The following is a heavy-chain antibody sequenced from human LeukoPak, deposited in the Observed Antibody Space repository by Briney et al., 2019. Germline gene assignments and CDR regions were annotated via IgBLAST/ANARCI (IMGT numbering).Heavy chain of an antibody. V-gene: IGHV3-23*01. Sequence: PGGSLRLSCAASGFTFSSYAMSWVRQAPGKGLDWVSAISGSGGSTYYADSVKGRFTISRDNSKNTLYLQMNSLRAEDTAVYYCAKNSGYDLFPYYFGYWGQGTLVTDSS. D-gene: IGHD5-12*01. J-gene: IGHJ4*02. CDR2: ISGSGGST. CDR3: AKNSGYDLFPYYFGY. CDR1: GFTFSSYA.